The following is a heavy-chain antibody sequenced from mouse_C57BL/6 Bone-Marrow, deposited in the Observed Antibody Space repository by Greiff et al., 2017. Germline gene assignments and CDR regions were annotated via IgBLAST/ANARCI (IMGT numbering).Heavy chain of an antibody. J-gene: IGHJ4*01. Sequence: QVQLQQPGAELVKPGASVKMSCKASGYTFTSYWITWVKQRPGQGLEWIGDIYPGSGSTNYNEKFKSKDTLTGDTSSSTANMQLSSLTSEDSAVYYCAREGDYSNYVGAMDYWGQGTSVTVSS. CDR2: IYPGSGST. CDR1: GYTFTSYW. V-gene: IGHV1-55*01. CDR3: AREGDYSNYVGAMDY. D-gene: IGHD2-5*01.